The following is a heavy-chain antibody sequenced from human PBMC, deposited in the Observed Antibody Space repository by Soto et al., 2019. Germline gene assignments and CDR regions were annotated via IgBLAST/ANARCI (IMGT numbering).Heavy chain of an antibody. V-gene: IGHV3-30*18. CDR3: AKEGGIVGAPHDAFDI. Sequence: QVQLVESGGGVVQPGRSLRLSCAASGFTFSSYGMHWVRQAPVKGLEWVAVISYDGSNKYYADSVKGRFTNSRDNSKNTLYLQMNSLRAEDTAVYYCAKEGGIVGAPHDAFDIWGQGTMVTVSS. J-gene: IGHJ3*02. D-gene: IGHD1-26*01. CDR1: GFTFSSYG. CDR2: ISYDGSNK.